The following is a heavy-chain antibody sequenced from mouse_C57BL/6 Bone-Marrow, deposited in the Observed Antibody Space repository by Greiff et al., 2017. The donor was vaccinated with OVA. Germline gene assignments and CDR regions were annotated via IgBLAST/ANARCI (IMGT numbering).Heavy chain of an antibody. V-gene: IGHV1-15*01. CDR1: GYTFTDYE. J-gene: IGHJ4*01. D-gene: IGHD2-5*01. Sequence: QVQLQQSGAELVRPGASVTLSCKASGYTFTDYEMHWVKQTPVHGLEWIGAIDPETGGTAYNQKFKGKAILTADKSSSTAYMELRSLTSEDSAVYYCTRGYSNDYAMDYWGRGTSATVSS. CDR3: TRGYSNDYAMDY. CDR2: IDPETGGT.